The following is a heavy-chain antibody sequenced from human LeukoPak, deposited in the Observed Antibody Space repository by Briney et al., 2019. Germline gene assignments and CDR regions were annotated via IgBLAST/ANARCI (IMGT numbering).Heavy chain of an antibody. CDR1: GFSFSNFW. Sequence: GGSLRLSCAASGFSFSNFWMNWVRQTPGKGLVWVSRIRGDGYDTHSADSVGGGFSISRDKVRRTLYMQMNSLRAENTAVYYCASDRVRVRASMDNWGQGNLVTVSS. CDR2: IRGDGYDT. CDR3: ASDRVRVRASMDN. J-gene: IGHJ4*02. D-gene: IGHD3-10*02. V-gene: IGHV3-74*01.